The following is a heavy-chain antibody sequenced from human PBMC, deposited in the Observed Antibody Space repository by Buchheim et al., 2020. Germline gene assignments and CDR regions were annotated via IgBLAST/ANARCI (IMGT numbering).Heavy chain of an antibody. Sequence: EVQLVESGGGLVQPGGSLRLSCAASGFTVSSNYMSWVRQAPGKGLEWVSVIYSGGSTYYADSVKGRFTISRDNSKNTLYLHMNSLRAEDTAVYYCASGLTLYYYYGMDVWGQGTT. CDR1: GFTVSSNY. J-gene: IGHJ6*02. V-gene: IGHV3-66*01. CDR3: ASGLTLYYYYGMDV. D-gene: IGHD3-16*01. CDR2: IYSGGST.